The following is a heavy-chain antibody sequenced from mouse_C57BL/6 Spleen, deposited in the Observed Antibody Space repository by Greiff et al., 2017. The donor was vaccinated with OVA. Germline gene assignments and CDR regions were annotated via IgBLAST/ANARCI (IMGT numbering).Heavy chain of an antibody. J-gene: IGHJ2*01. CDR2: ISSGSSTI. CDR1: GFTFSDYG. Sequence: DVKLVESGGGLVKPGGSLKLSCAASGFTFSDYGMHWVRQAPEKGLEWVAYISSGSSTIYYADTVKGRFTISRDNAKNTLFLQMTSLRSEDTAMYYCARGYYGNHYFDYWGQGTTLTVSS. CDR3: ARGYYGNHYFDY. D-gene: IGHD2-1*01. V-gene: IGHV5-17*01.